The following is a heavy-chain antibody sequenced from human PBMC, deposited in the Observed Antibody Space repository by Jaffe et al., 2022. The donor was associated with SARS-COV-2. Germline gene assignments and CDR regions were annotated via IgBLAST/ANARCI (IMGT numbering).Heavy chain of an antibody. J-gene: IGHJ4*02. CDR2: ISSSSRYT. V-gene: IGHV3-11*06. D-gene: IGHD3-10*01. Sequence: QAQLVESGGGLVKPGGSLRLSCAASGLNFSDHYMSWIRQAPGKGLEWVSYISSSSRYTNYAVSVKGRFSISRDNAKNSVYLQMNSLRAEDTAVYYCARSRGEYYFDFWGRGTLVTVSS. CDR1: GLNFSDHY. CDR3: ARSRGEYYFDF.